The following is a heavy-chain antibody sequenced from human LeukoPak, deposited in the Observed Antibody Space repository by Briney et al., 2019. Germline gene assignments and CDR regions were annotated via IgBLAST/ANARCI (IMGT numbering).Heavy chain of an antibody. CDR2: IIPIFGTA. D-gene: IGHD2-2*01. V-gene: IGHV1-69*13. J-gene: IGHJ4*02. Sequence: SVKVSCKASGGTFSSYAISWVRQVPGQGLEWMGGIIPIFGTANYAQKFQGRVTITADESTSTAYMELSSLRSEDTAVYYCARAGQGYCSSASCFLSLDYWGQGTLVTVSS. CDR1: GGTFSSYA. CDR3: ARAGQGYCSSASCFLSLDY.